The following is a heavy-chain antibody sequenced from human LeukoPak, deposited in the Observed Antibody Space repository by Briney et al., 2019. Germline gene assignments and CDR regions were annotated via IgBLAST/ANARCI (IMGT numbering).Heavy chain of an antibody. Sequence: PSQTLSLTCTVSGGSISSGSYYWSWIRQPAGKGLEWIGRVYTSGSTNYNPSLKSRVTVSVDTSKNQVSLKLSSVTAADTAVYYCAREPQGGGSGWFDPWGQGTLVTVSS. CDR2: VYTSGST. CDR3: AREPQGGGSGWFDP. J-gene: IGHJ5*02. CDR1: GGSISSGSYY. V-gene: IGHV4-61*02. D-gene: IGHD3-16*01.